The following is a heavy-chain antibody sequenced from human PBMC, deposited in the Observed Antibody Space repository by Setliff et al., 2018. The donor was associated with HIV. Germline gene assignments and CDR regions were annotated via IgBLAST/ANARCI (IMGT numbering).Heavy chain of an antibody. V-gene: IGHV1-69*10. CDR2: IIPILGMA. CDR3: ASAYDYYMDV. CDR1: GDTFSSYA. J-gene: IGHJ6*03. Sequence: VPVSCKASGDTFSSYAISWVRQAPGQGLEWMGGIIPILGMAKYTQKSQGRVTITADKSTSTAYMELSSLKSEDTAVYYCASAYDYYMDVWGKGTTVTVSS.